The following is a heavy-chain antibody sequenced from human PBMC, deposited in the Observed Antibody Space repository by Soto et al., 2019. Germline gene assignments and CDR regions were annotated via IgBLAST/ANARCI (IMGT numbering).Heavy chain of an antibody. V-gene: IGHV1-18*01. CDR1: GYTFTSYG. CDR3: VRDSSDYEPYWFDP. Sequence: ASVKVSCKASGYTFTSYGISWVRQAPGQGLEWMGWISAYNGNTNYAQKLQGRVTMTTDTSTSTAYMELRSLRSDDTAVYYCVRDSSDYEPYWFDPWGQGTLVTVSS. CDR2: ISAYNGNT. D-gene: IGHD5-12*01. J-gene: IGHJ5*02.